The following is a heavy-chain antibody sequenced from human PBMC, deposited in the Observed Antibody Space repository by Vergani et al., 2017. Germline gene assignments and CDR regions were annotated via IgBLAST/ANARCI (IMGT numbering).Heavy chain of an antibody. CDR3: ARGRAYYDFWSGYYSGATASGGMDV. CDR2: IYPGDSDT. D-gene: IGHD3-3*01. J-gene: IGHJ6*02. Sequence: EVQLVQSGAEVKKPGESLKISCKGSGYSFTSYWIGWVRQMPGKGLEWMGIIYPGDSDTRYSPSFQGKVTISADKSISTAYLQWSSLKASDTAMYYCARGRAYYDFWSGYYSGATASGGMDVWGQGTTVTVSS. V-gene: IGHV5-51*01. CDR1: GYSFTSYW.